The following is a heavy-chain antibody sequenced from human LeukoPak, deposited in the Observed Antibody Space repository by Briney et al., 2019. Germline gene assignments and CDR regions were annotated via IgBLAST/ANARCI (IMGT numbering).Heavy chain of an antibody. CDR1: GGSISSDY. CDR2: IYYSGST. J-gene: IGHJ4*02. CDR3: ARGGDFLDR. D-gene: IGHD3/OR15-3a*01. V-gene: IGHV4-59*01. Sequence: SETLSLTCTVSGGSISSDYWSWIRQPPGKGLEWIGYIYYSGSTNYNPSLMSRVTISLDTSKNQFSLKLTSVTAADTAVYYCARGGDFLDRWGQGTLGNV.